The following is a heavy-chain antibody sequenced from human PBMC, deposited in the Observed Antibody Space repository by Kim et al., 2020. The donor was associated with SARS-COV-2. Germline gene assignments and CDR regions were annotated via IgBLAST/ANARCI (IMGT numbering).Heavy chain of an antibody. J-gene: IGHJ3*02. CDR1: GFSFRTYG. CDR3: AKEIGSFDGFDI. CDR2: IASDGSSS. D-gene: IGHD3-16*01. V-gene: IGHV3-30*18. Sequence: GGSLRLSCAASGFSFRTYGMHWVRQAPGKGLECVAGIASDGSSSYHVKSVKGRFTISRDNFKNTLYLQLNSLTTEDTAVYFCAKEIGSFDGFDIWGQGTTVTVSS.